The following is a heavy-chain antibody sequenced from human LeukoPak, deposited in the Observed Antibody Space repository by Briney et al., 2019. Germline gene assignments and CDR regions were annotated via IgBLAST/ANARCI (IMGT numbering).Heavy chain of an antibody. Sequence: PSETLSLTCTVSGGSISSYYWSWIRQPAGKGLEWIGRIYTSGSTNYNPSLKSRVTMSVDTSKNQFSLKLSSVTAAGTAVYYCARETYDFWSPSQQLERGFDYWGQGTLVTVSS. D-gene: IGHD3-3*01. V-gene: IGHV4-4*07. CDR3: ARETYDFWSPSQQLERGFDY. J-gene: IGHJ4*02. CDR2: IYTSGST. CDR1: GGSISSYY.